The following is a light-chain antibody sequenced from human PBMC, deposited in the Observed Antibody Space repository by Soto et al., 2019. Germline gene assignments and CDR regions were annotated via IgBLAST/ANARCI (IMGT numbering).Light chain of an antibody. Sequence: DIQMTQSPSSRSSSVGDGDTITCQASQDINKNLIWYQKKPGKAPKLLIYGASDLETGVPSRFSGSGSGTGFTFTISSLQPEDFATYYCQHSASLPLPFAQGTRLEIK. CDR1: QDINKN. CDR3: QHSASLPLP. J-gene: IGKJ5*01. V-gene: IGKV1-33*01. CDR2: GAS.